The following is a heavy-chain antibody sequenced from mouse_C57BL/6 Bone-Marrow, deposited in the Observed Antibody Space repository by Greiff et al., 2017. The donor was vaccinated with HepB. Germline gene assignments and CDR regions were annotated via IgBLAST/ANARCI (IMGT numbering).Heavy chain of an antibody. CDR1: GFSLTSYG. CDR2: IWGVGST. V-gene: IGHV2-6*01. J-gene: IGHJ4*01. CDR3: ATYSNGMDY. Sequence: VHLVESGPGLVAPSQSLSITCTVSGFSLTSYGVDWVRQSPGKGLEWLGVIWGVGSTNYNSALKSRLSISKDNSKSQVFLKMNSLQTDDTAMYYCATYSNGMDYWGQGTSVTVSS. D-gene: IGHD2-5*01.